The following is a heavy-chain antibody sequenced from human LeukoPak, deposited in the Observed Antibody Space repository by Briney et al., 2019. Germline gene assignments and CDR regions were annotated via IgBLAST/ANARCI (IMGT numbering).Heavy chain of an antibody. J-gene: IGHJ4*02. CDR3: AIQVGSGSYLAY. D-gene: IGHD3-10*01. CDR2: IYHSGST. V-gene: IGHV4-30-2*01. Sequence: PSQTLSLTCTVSGGSISSGGYYWSWIRQPPGKGLEWVGYIYHSGSTYYNPSLKSRVTISVDRSKNQFSLKLSSVTAADTAVYYCAIQVGSGSYLAYWGQGTLVTVSS. CDR1: GGSISSGGYY.